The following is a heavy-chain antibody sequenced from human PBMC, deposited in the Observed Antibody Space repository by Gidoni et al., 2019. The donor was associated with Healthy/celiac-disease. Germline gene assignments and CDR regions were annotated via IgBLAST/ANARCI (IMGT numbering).Heavy chain of an antibody. Sequence: EVQLVESGGGLVKPGGSLRLSCAASGFPFSNAWMSWVRQAPGKGLEWVGRIKTKPDGGTTDYAAPVKGRFTISRDDSKNTLYLQMNSLKTEDTAVYSCTTALHLGFQGWGLLWAPLNYWGQGTLVTVSS. J-gene: IGHJ4*02. CDR1: GFPFSNAW. D-gene: IGHD3-10*01. CDR3: TTALHLGFQGWGLLWAPLNY. V-gene: IGHV3-15*01. CDR2: IKTKPDGGTT.